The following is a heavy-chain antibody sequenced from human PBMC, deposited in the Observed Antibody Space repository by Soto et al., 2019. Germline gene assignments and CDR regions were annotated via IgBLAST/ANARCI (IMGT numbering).Heavy chain of an antibody. CDR3: ARIPVDASMISWFDP. D-gene: IGHD5-18*01. CDR1: GDCVTSGNYY. Sequence: SETLSLTCTVSGDCVTSGNYYWSWIRQPPGKGLEWIGYIYYSGNTNYSPSLKSRVTMSLDRSNNQFSLNLSSVTAADTAVYYCARIPVDASMISWFDPWAQGILVTVSS. V-gene: IGHV4-61*01. CDR2: IYYSGNT. J-gene: IGHJ5*01.